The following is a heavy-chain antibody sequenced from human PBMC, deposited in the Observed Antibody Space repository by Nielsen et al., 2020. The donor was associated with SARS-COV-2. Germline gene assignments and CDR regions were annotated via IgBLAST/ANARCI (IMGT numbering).Heavy chain of an antibody. Sequence: GESLKISYKGSGYSFSNFWISWVRQMPGKGLEWVGRIDPDGSFTNYGPSFQGHVTISADKSINTAYLQWSSLKASDTAMYYCARYASEYYYYYYMDVWGTGTTVTVPS. D-gene: IGHD2-2*01. CDR3: ARYASEYYYYYYMDV. CDR1: GYSFSNFW. CDR2: IDPDGSFT. V-gene: IGHV5-10-1*01. J-gene: IGHJ6*03.